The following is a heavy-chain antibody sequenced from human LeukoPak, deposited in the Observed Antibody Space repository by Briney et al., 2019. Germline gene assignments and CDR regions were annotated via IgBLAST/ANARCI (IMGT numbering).Heavy chain of an antibody. D-gene: IGHD2-15*01. J-gene: IGHJ4*02. Sequence: SGGSLRLSCVISGFTFSTCWMTWVRQAPGKGLEWVANTKQDGSETYYVDSVKGRFTISRDNAKNSLYLQMNSLRAEDTAVYYCARGRYCNGGSCYFDFWGQGTLVTVSS. CDR2: TKQDGSET. CDR1: GFTFSTCW. V-gene: IGHV3-7*02. CDR3: ARGRYCNGGSCYFDF.